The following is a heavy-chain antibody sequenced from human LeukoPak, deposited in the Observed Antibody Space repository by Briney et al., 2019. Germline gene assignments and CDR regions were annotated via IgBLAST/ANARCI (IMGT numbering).Heavy chain of an antibody. Sequence: SETLSLTCTASGGSISSDYWQWIRQPPGKGLEWVGYIYNSGNNHYNSSLKSRVTISIDTSKNQFSLKLASVTAADTAVYYCATRGYWDQGTLVAVSS. J-gene: IGHJ4*02. CDR1: GGSISSDY. V-gene: IGHV4-59*08. D-gene: IGHD3-10*01. CDR2: IYNSGNN. CDR3: ATRGY.